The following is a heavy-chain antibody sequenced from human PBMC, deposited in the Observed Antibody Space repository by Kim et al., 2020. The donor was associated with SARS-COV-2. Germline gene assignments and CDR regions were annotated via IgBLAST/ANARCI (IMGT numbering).Heavy chain of an antibody. CDR2: TYYRSKWYN. CDR1: GDSVSSNSAA. V-gene: IGHV6-1*01. J-gene: IGHJ6*02. Sequence: SQTLSLTCAISGDSVSSNSAAWNWIRQSPSRGLEWLGRTYYRSKWYNDYAVSVKSRITINPDTSKNQFSLQLNSVTPEDTAVYYCARDQKGGPYGSGEVYGMDVWGQGTTVTVSS. CDR3: ARDQKGGPYGSGEVYGMDV. D-gene: IGHD3-10*01.